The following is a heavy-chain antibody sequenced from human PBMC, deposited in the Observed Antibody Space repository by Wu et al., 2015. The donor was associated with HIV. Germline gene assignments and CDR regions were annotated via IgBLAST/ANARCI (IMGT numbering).Heavy chain of an antibody. V-gene: IGHV1-69*05. D-gene: IGHD2-2*01. CDR2: IIPLFDVA. J-gene: IGHJ4*02. Sequence: QVQLVQSGPEVKKPGSSVKVACKASGAALTSFAFSWVRQALGQGLEWMGGIIPLFDVAQYAQKFRDRVTITTDESTSTTYLELSSLRSEDTAIYFCARVYSSTWYDFFDSWGQGTLVTVSS. CDR3: ARVYSSTWYDFFDS. CDR1: GAALTSFA.